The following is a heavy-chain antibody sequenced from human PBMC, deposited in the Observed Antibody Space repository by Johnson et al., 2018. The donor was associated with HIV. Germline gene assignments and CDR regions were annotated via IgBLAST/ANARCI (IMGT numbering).Heavy chain of an antibody. CDR2: IYSGGST. CDR3: ARIDYSNYEEAFDI. V-gene: IGHV3-53*01. J-gene: IGHJ3*02. D-gene: IGHD4-11*01. Sequence: QLVASGGGLIQPGGSLRLSCAASGFTVSSNYMSWVRQAPGKGLEWVSVIYSGGSTYYADSVKGRFTISRDNSKNTLYLQMNSLRAEDTAVYYCARIDYSNYEEAFDIWGQGTMVTVSS. CDR1: GFTVSSNY.